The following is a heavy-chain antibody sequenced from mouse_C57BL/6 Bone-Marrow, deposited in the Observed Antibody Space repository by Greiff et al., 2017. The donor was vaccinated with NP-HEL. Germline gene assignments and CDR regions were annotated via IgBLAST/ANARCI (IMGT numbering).Heavy chain of an antibody. CDR2: IYPRSGNT. Sequence: VQVVESGAELARPGASVKLSCKASGYTFTSYGISWVKQRPGQGLEWIGEIYPRSGNTYYNQKFKGKATLTADKSSSTAYMELRSLTSEDSAVYFCARKRSYYGSSYLYDLDYWGQGTTLTVSS. J-gene: IGHJ2*01. D-gene: IGHD1-1*01. V-gene: IGHV1-81*01. CDR1: GYTFTSYG. CDR3: ARKRSYYGSSYLYDLDY.